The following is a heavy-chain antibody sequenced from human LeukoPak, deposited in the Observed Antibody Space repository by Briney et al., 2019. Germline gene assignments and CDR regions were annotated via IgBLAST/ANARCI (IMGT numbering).Heavy chain of an antibody. J-gene: IGHJ4*02. CDR1: GFTVSSNY. CDR3: ARARYSGYDFDY. CDR2: ISSSSSYI. V-gene: IGHV3-21*04. D-gene: IGHD5-12*01. Sequence: PGGSLRLSCAASGFTVSSNYMSWVRQAPGKGLEWVSSISSSSSYIYYADSVKGRFTISRDNSKNSLYLQMNSLRAEDTALYYCARARYSGYDFDYRGQGTLVTVSS.